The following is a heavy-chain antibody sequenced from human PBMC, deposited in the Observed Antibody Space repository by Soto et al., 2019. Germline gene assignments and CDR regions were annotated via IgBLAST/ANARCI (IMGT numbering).Heavy chain of an antibody. V-gene: IGHV4-59*01. CDR2: IYASGSP. Sequence: PSETLSLTCTISGGSISVSYWSWIRQTPGQGLEWIGYIYASGSPYYNPSLRSRVTISADTSKNQIALKLTSPTAADTAVYYCARGVGSSPPQYWGRGTLVTVSS. D-gene: IGHD1-26*01. J-gene: IGHJ4*02. CDR1: GGSISVSY. CDR3: ARGVGSSPPQY.